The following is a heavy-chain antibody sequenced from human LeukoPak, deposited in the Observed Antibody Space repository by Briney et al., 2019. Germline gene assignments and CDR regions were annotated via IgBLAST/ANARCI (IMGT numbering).Heavy chain of an antibody. V-gene: IGHV4-59*01. D-gene: IGHD6-19*01. Sequence: SETLSLTCTVSGGSISSYYWSWIRQPPGKGLEWIGYIYYSGSTNYNPSLKSRVTISVDTSKNHFSLKLSSVTAADTAVCYCARVVNSGWSDYWGQGTLVTVSS. CDR3: ARVVNSGWSDY. J-gene: IGHJ4*02. CDR1: GGSISSYY. CDR2: IYYSGST.